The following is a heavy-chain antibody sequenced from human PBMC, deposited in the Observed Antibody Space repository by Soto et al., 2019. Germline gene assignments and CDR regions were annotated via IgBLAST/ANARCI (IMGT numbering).Heavy chain of an antibody. V-gene: IGHV3-23*01. D-gene: IGHD3-3*01. J-gene: IGHJ4*02. CDR2: ISASGGST. CDR1: GFTFSSYA. CDR3: AKVSGNPDY. Sequence: PGGSLRLSCAASGFTFSSYAMTWVRQAPGKGLEWVSGISASGGSTYYADSVKGRFTISRDNSKNTLSLQMNSLRAEDTAVYYCAKVSGNPDYWGQGTLVTVSS.